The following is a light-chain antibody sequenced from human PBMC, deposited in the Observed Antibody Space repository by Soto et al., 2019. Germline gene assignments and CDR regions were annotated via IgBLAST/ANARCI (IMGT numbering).Light chain of an antibody. CDR2: GAS. V-gene: IGKV3-20*01. CDR3: QQYGNSLWT. CDR1: QSVDIN. J-gene: IGKJ1*01. Sequence: EIVLTQSPVTLSASPGERVTLSCRASQSVDINLAWYQQKPGQAPRLLIYGASSRATGTPDRFSGSGSGTDFTLTINRLEPEDFAVYYCQQYGNSLWTFGQGTKVDIK.